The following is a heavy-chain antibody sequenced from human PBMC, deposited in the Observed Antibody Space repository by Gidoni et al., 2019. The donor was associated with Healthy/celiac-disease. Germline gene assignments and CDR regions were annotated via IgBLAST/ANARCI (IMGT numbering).Heavy chain of an antibody. V-gene: IGHV4-39*01. CDR1: GGSISSSSYY. J-gene: IGHJ3*02. CDR2: IYDSGST. Sequence: LQLQESGPGLVQPSEPLSLTCTVSGGSISSSSYYWGWIRQPPGKGLEWIGSIYDSGSTYYNPSRKSRVTISVDTSKNQFSLKLSSVTAADTAVYYCARYSDRDAFDIWGQGTMVTVSS. D-gene: IGHD1-26*01. CDR3: ARYSDRDAFDI.